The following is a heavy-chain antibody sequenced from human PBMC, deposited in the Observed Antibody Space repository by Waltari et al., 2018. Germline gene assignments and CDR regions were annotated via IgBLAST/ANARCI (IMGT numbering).Heavy chain of an antibody. CDR2: VNADGSST. CDR3: GTLEAVAS. Sequence: EVQVVESGGDLVQPGGSLRLSCTASGFDFSPYWMHWVRQVPGKGLVWVSGVNADGSSTTYADPVRGRFAISRDNARSTVHLQMSSLIAEDTAVYYCGTLEAVASWGRGTLVTVSS. V-gene: IGHV3-74*03. J-gene: IGHJ5*02. CDR1: GFDFSPYW.